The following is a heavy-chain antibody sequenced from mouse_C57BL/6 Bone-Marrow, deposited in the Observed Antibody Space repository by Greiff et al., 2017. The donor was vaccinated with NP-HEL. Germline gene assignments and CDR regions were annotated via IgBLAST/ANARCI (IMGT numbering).Heavy chain of an antibody. J-gene: IGHJ3*01. CDR2: INPSSGYT. D-gene: IGHD1-1*01. V-gene: IGHV1-7*01. Sequence: QVQLQQSGAELAKPGASVKLSCKASGYTFTSYWMHWVKQRPGQGLEWIGYINPSSGYTKYNQKFKDKATLTADKSSSTAYMQLSSLTYEDSAVYDCARRGKNYYGSSSAWFAYWGQGTLVTVTA. CDR1: GYTFTSYW. CDR3: ARRGKNYYGSSSAWFAY.